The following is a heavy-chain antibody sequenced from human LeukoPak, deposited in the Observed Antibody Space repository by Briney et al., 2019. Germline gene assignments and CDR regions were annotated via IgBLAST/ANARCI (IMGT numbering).Heavy chain of an antibody. V-gene: IGHV1-18*01. J-gene: IGHJ4*02. CDR3: AREAGLLWFGELPHFDY. Sequence: VASVKVSCKASGYTFTSYGISWVRQAPGQGLEWMGRISAYNGNTNYAQKLQGRVTMTTDTSTSTAYMELRSLRSDDTAVYYCAREAGLLWFGELPHFDYWGQGTLVTVSS. CDR2: ISAYNGNT. CDR1: GYTFTSYG. D-gene: IGHD3-10*01.